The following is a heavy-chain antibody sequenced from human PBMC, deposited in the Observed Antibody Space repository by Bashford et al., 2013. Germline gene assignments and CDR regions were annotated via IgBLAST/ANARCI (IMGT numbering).Heavy chain of an antibody. CDR2: TSYDGSNK. J-gene: IGHJ4*02. D-gene: IGHD1-26*01. Sequence: VRQAPGKGLEWVAVTSYDGSNKYYVDSVKGRFTVSRDKSKNTLYLQMSSLRAEDTAVYYCAKDTVGVSDGGHVRFDYWGQGTLVTVSS. V-gene: IGHV3-30*18. CDR3: AKDTVGVSDGGHVRFDY.